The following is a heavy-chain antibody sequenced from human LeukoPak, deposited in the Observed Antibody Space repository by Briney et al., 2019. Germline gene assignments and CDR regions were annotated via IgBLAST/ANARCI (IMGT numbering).Heavy chain of an antibody. CDR3: AKSRPPGYCSGGSCYPWFDS. CDR2: IYPGDSDT. V-gene: IGHV5-51*01. CDR1: GYSFTSYW. D-gene: IGHD2-15*01. J-gene: IGHJ5*01. Sequence: GESLKISFKGSGYSFTSYWIAWVRQMPGKGREWMGIIYPGDSDTRYSPFFQGQVTFSADKFSITAYVQWSSLKASDTAMYYCAKSRPPGYCSGGSCYPWFDSWGQGTLVTVSS.